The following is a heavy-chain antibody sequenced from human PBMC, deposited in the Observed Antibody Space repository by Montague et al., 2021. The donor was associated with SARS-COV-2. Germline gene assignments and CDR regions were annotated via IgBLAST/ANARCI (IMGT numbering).Heavy chain of an antibody. V-gene: IGHV4-59*12. CDR3: ARGLGYCSSTSCGNPWGYGMDV. Sequence: SETLSLTCTVAGGSINSYYWTWIRQPPGKGLDWIGFLYYSGVTNXNPSLKSRVTMSLDTSKNQFSLKLSSVTAADTAVYYCARGLGYCSSTSCGNPWGYGMDVWGQGTTVTVSS. D-gene: IGHD2-2*01. J-gene: IGHJ6*02. CDR2: LYYSGVT. CDR1: GGSINSYY.